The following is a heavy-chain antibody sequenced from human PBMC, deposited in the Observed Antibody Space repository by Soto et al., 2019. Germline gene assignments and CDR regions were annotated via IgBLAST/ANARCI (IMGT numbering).Heavy chain of an antibody. Sequence: PSETLSLTCTVSGGSISSYYWGWIRQPPGKGLEWIGYIYYSGSTNYNPSLKSRVTISVDTSKNQFSLKLSSVTAADTAVYYCARQVGGWAPWYFDYWGQGTLVTVSS. CDR2: IYYSGST. CDR3: ARQVGGWAPWYFDY. CDR1: GGSISSYY. J-gene: IGHJ4*02. D-gene: IGHD6-19*01. V-gene: IGHV4-59*08.